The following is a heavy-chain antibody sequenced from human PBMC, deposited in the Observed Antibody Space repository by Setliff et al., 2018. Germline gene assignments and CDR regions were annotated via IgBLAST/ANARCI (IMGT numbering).Heavy chain of an antibody. CDR2: IYYSGST. Sequence: LSLTCTVSGGSISSSSYYWGWIRQPPGKGLAWIGSIYYSGSTYYNPSLKSRVTISVDTSKNQFSLNLSSVTAADTAVYYCARLGGSSTSGGFYYFYYYMDVWGKGTTVTVSS. CDR1: GGSISSSSYY. V-gene: IGHV4-39*01. J-gene: IGHJ6*03. CDR3: ARLGGSSTSGGFYYFYYYMDV. D-gene: IGHD2-2*01.